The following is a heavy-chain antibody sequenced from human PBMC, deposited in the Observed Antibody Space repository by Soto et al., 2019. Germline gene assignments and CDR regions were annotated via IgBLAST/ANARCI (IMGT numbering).Heavy chain of an antibody. CDR1: GFTVSSNY. V-gene: IGHV3-53*01. J-gene: IGHJ3*02. CDR3: ARAPIGYEAFDI. D-gene: IGHD6-25*01. CDR2: IYSGGST. Sequence: GSLRLSCSASGFTVSSNYMSWVRQAPGKGLEWVSVIYSGGSTYYVDSVKGRFTISRDNAKNALYLQMNSLRAEDTAVYYCARAPIGYEAFDIWGQGTMVTVSS.